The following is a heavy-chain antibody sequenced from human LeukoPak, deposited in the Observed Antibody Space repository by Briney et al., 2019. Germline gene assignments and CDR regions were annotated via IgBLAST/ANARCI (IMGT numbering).Heavy chain of an antibody. CDR3: AKNPLNYYGSGSPSAFDY. CDR1: GFTLSSYA. CDR2: ISCSGGST. V-gene: IGHV3-23*01. J-gene: IGHJ4*02. Sequence: PGGSLRLSCAASGFTLSSYAMSWVRQAPGKGLEWVSAISCSGGSTYYADSVKGRFTISRDNSKNTLYLQMNSLRAEDTAVYYCAKNPLNYYGSGSPSAFDYWGQGTLVTVSS. D-gene: IGHD3-10*01.